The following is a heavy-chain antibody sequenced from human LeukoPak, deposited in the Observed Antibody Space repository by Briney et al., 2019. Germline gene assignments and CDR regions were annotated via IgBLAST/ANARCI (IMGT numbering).Heavy chain of an antibody. CDR3: ARDADGDYGSFDY. CDR1: GGSISSGGYY. J-gene: IGHJ4*02. Sequence: SETLSLTCTVSGGSISSGGYYWSWIRQPPGKGLEWIGYIYHSGSTYYNPSLKSRVTISVDTSKNQFSLKLSSVTAADTAVYYCARDADGDYGSFDYWGQGTLVTVSS. V-gene: IGHV4-30-2*01. CDR2: IYHSGST. D-gene: IGHD4-17*01.